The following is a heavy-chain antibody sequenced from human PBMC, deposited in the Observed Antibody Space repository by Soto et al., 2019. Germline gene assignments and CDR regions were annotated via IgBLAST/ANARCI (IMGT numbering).Heavy chain of an antibody. CDR1: GYTFTSYY. CDR3: ARERLPITMIVVPSYNWFDP. CDR2: INPSGGST. D-gene: IGHD3-22*01. Sequence: ASVKVSFKASGYTFTSYYMHWVRQAPGQGLEWMGIINPSGGSTSYAQKFQGRVTMTRDTSTSTVYMELSSLRSEDTAVYYCARERLPITMIVVPSYNWFDPWGQGTLVTVSS. J-gene: IGHJ5*02. V-gene: IGHV1-46*01.